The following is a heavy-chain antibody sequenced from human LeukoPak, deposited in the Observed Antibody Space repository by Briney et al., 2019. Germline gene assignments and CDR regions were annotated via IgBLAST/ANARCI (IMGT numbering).Heavy chain of an antibody. CDR1: GYTFTGYF. Sequence: GASVKVSCKASGYTFTGYFMHWVGPAPGQGLAWMEWISAYNGNTNYAQKLQGRVTMTTDTSTSTAYMELRSLRSDDTAVYYCARSAVAGTVGWFDPWGQGTLVTVSS. J-gene: IGHJ5*02. CDR3: ARSAVAGTVGWFDP. D-gene: IGHD6-19*01. CDR2: ISAYNGNT. V-gene: IGHV1-18*04.